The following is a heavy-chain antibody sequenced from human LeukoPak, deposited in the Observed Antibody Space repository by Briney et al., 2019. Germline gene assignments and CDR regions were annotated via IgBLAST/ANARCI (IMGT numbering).Heavy chain of an antibody. CDR3: AAGAVLDAFDI. V-gene: IGHV3-33*01. J-gene: IGHJ3*02. Sequence: GGSLRLSCAASGFTFSSYGMHWVRRAPGKGLEWVAVIWYDGSNKYYADSVKGRFTISRDNSKNTLYLQMNSLRAEDTAVYYCAAGAVLDAFDIWGQGTMVTVSS. CDR1: GFTFSSYG. D-gene: IGHD4/OR15-4a*01. CDR2: IWYDGSNK.